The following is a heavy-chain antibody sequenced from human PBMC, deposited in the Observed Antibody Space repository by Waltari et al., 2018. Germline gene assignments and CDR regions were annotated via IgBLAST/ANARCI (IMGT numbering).Heavy chain of an antibody. Sequence: EVQLVQSGGGLVQAGGCARLACAACGVTLSGSAVHWDRRAPGTGLGWVGRIKSRGNSYATAYTTSVKDKFTVSRDDSKNTAYLQMNSLKSEDTAMYYCYRETISGMYQEDWGQGTLVTVSS. V-gene: IGHV3-73*01. CDR3: YRETISGMYQED. J-gene: IGHJ1*01. CDR1: GVTLSGSA. CDR2: IKSRGNSYAT. D-gene: IGHD2-2*01.